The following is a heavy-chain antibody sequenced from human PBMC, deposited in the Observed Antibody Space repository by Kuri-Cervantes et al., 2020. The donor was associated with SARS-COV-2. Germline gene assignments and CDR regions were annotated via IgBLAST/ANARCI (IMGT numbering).Heavy chain of an antibody. CDR2: VSYDGSSK. Sequence: GESLKISCVASGFTFSNYGMHWVRQAPGKGLEWVAVVSYDGSSKYYADSVKGRFTISRDNSKNTVYLQMNSLRAEDTAMYYCAKDPSPYSVLLWFGEFGFDYWGQGTLVTVSS. CDR1: GFTFSNYG. D-gene: IGHD3-10*01. CDR3: AKDPSPYSVLLWFGEFGFDY. J-gene: IGHJ4*02. V-gene: IGHV3-30*19.